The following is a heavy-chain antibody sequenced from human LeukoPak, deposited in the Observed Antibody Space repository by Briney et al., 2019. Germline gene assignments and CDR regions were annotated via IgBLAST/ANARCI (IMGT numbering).Heavy chain of an antibody. CDR1: GFTFSSYW. D-gene: IGHD6-13*01. CDR2: IKQDGSEK. J-gene: IGHJ4*02. CDR3: ARAAGYSSSWSADFDY. V-gene: IGHV3-7*04. Sequence: GGSLRLSCAASGFTFSSYWMSWVRQAPGKGLEWVANIKQDGSEKYYVDSVKGRFTISRDNAKNSLYLQMNSLRAEDTAVYYCARAAGYSSSWSADFDYWGQGTLVTVSS.